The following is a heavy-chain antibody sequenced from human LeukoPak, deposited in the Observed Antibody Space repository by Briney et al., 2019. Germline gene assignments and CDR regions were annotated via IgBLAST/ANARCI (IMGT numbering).Heavy chain of an antibody. D-gene: IGHD1-26*01. V-gene: IGHV5-51*01. CDR2: IYPGDSGP. CDR3: GMSGDRVPLQDDVFDV. J-gene: IGHJ3*01. CDR1: GYSFTSYC. Sequence: GESLQISCKGSGYSFTSYCIGWVRQMPGKGLEWMGIIYPGDSGPTYSPSFQGQVTISVDKSINTAYLQWSSLQASDTAMYYCGMSGDRVPLQDDVFDVWGQGTMVTVST.